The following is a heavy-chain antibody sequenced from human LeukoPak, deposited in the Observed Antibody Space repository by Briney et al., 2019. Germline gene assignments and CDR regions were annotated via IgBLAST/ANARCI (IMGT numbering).Heavy chain of an antibody. CDR3: ARDPREQWLLYYFDY. Sequence: PGGSLRLSCAASGFTFSSYAMSWVRQAPGKGLEWVSAISGSGGSTYYADSVKGRFTISRDNSKNTLYLQMSGLRAEDTAFYYCARDPREQWLLYYFDYWGQGTLVTVSS. J-gene: IGHJ4*02. CDR1: GFTFSSYA. V-gene: IGHV3-23*01. CDR2: ISGSGGST. D-gene: IGHD6-19*01.